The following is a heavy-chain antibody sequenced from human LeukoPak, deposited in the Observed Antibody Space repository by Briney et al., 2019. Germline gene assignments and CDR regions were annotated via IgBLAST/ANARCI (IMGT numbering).Heavy chain of an antibody. J-gene: IGHJ3*02. CDR3: ARDSPDYYDSSPAGAAFDI. CDR1: GFTFNTFS. V-gene: IGHV3-48*04. D-gene: IGHD3-22*01. CDR2: ISSSGTTT. Sequence: GGSLRLSCAASGFTFNTFSMNWVRQAPGKGPEWVSYISSSGTTTYYADSVKGRFTISRDNAKNSLYLQMNSLRAEDTAVYYCARDSPDYYDSSPAGAAFDIWGQGTMVTVSS.